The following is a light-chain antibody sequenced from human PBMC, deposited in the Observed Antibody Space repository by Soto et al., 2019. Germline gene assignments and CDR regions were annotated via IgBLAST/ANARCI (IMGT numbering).Light chain of an antibody. V-gene: IGLV2-8*01. Sequence: QSALTQPPSASGSPGQSVTISCTGTSSDVGGYSYVSWYQQHPGKAPKLMIYEVSKRPSGVPDRFSGSKSGNTASLTVSGLQAEDEADDYCGSYAGSDTYVFGTGTKVTVL. CDR1: SSDVGGYSY. CDR3: GSYAGSDTYV. J-gene: IGLJ1*01. CDR2: EVS.